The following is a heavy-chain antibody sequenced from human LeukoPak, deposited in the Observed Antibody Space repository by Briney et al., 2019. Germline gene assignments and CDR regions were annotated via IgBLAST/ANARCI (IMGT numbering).Heavy chain of an antibody. D-gene: IGHD5-18*01. CDR3: ADRASGYSYGNS. CDR2: INHSGST. J-gene: IGHJ5*02. Sequence: ETRSLTCAVYGGSFSGYYWSWIRQPPGKGLEWIGEINHSGSTNYNPSLKSRVTISVDTSKNQFSLKLSSVTAADTAVYYCADRASGYSYGNSWGQGTLVTVSS. CDR1: GGSFSGYY. V-gene: IGHV4-34*01.